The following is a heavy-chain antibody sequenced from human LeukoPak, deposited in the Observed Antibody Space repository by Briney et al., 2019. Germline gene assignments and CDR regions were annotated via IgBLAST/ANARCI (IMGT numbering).Heavy chain of an antibody. V-gene: IGHV3-30-3*01. Sequence: GGSLRLSCAASGFTFSSYAMHWVRQAPGKGLEWVAVISYDGSNKYYADSVKGRFTISRDNSKNTLYLQMNSLRAEDTAVYYCARDGGRRRDIVVVPAAPPVPGYWGQGTLVTVSS. D-gene: IGHD2-2*01. CDR3: ARDGGRRRDIVVVPAAPPVPGY. CDR1: GFTFSSYA. CDR2: ISYDGSNK. J-gene: IGHJ4*02.